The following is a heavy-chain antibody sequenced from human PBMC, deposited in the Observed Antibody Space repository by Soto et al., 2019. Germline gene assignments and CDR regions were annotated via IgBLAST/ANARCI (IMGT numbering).Heavy chain of an antibody. Sequence: PSETLSLTCTVSGGSISTDYRSWIRQPPGKGLEWIAYFYYSGSTNYNPSLKSRVAISVDTSKNQISLKLSSATAADTAVYYCARAYGGGGWTFDYWGPGTLVTVSS. CDR1: GGSISTDY. V-gene: IGHV4-59*01. J-gene: IGHJ4*02. D-gene: IGHD6-19*01. CDR2: FYYSGST. CDR3: ARAYGGGGWTFDY.